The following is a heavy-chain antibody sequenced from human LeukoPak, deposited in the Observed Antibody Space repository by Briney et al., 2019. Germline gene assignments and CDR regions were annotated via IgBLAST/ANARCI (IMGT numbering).Heavy chain of an antibody. CDR3: ARSLGSCSTTTCYDNWFDP. Sequence: GGSLRLSCAASGFTFSSYRMNWVRQAPGKGLEWVSSISSIGVYIYYADSLKGRFTISIDNAKDSLYLQMNSLRAEDTAVYYCARSLGSCSTTTCYDNWFDPWGQGTLVTVSS. CDR2: ISSIGVYI. J-gene: IGHJ5*02. D-gene: IGHD2-2*01. CDR1: GFTFSSYR. V-gene: IGHV3-21*01.